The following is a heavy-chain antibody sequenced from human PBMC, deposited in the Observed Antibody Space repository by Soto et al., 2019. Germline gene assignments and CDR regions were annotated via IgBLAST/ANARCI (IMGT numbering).Heavy chain of an antibody. D-gene: IGHD5-18*01. J-gene: IGHJ6*02. CDR3: ARHLDTAMVTSGMDV. Sequence: WESLKISCKGSGYSFTSYWISWVRQMPGKGLEWMGRIDPSDSYTNYSPSFQGHVTISADKSISTAYLQWSSLKASDTAMYYCARHLDTAMVTSGMDVWGQGTKVTVSS. CDR1: GYSFTSYW. V-gene: IGHV5-10-1*01. CDR2: IDPSDSYT.